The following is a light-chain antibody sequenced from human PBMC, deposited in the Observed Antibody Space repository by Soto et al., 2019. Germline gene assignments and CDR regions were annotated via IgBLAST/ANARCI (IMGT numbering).Light chain of an antibody. CDR3: AAWDDSLSGYV. J-gene: IGLJ1*01. Sequence: QSAVTQPPSASGTPGQRVTISCSGSSSNIGSNTVNWYQQLPGTAPKLLIYSNNQRPSGVPDRFSGSKSGTSASLAISGLQSEDEADYYCAAWDDSLSGYVFGSGTKLTVL. V-gene: IGLV1-44*01. CDR1: SSNIGSNT. CDR2: SNN.